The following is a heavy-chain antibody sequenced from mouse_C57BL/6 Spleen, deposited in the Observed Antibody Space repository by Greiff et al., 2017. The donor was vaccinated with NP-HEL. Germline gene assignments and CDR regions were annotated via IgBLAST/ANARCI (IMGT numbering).Heavy chain of an antibody. D-gene: IGHD1-1*01. V-gene: IGHV1-76*01. CDR3: ARLDYYGSSYDAMDY. Sequence: QVQLQQSGAELVRPGASVKLSCKASGYTFTDYYINWVKQRPGQGLEWIARIYPGSGNTYYNEKFKGKATLTAEKSSSTAYMQLSSLTSEDSAVYFCARLDYYGSSYDAMDYWGQGTSVTVSS. J-gene: IGHJ4*01. CDR1: GYTFTDYY. CDR2: IYPGSGNT.